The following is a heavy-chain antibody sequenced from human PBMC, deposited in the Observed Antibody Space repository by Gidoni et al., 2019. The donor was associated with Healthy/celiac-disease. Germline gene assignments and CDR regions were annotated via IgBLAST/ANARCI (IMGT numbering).Heavy chain of an antibody. CDR2: INPNSGGT. CDR1: GYTFTGYY. Sequence: QVQLVQSGAEVKKPGASVKVSCKASGYTFTGYYMHWVRQAPGQGLEWMGWINPNSGGTNYAHKFQGRVTMTRDTSISTAYMELSRLRSDDTAVYYCARGGELPGHTMIVVVISSDAFDIWGQGTMVTVSS. CDR3: ARGGELPGHTMIVVVISSDAFDI. V-gene: IGHV1-2*07. J-gene: IGHJ3*02. D-gene: IGHD3-22*01.